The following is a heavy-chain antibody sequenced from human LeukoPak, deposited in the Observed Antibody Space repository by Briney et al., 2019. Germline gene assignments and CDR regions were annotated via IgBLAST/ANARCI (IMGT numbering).Heavy chain of an antibody. CDR2: INQDGSEK. Sequence: GGSLRLSCAASGFTFDDYAMHWVRQAPGKGLEWVANINQDGSEKYYVDSVEGRFTISRDNAKNSLYLQMNSLRAEDTAVYYCARSSTLVMAGIGVYWGQGTLVTVSS. CDR3: ARSSTLVMAGIGVY. J-gene: IGHJ4*02. D-gene: IGHD6-19*01. V-gene: IGHV3-7*01. CDR1: GFTFDDYA.